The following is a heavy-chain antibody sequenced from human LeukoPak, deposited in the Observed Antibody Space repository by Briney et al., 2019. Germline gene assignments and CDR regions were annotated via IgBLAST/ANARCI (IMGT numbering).Heavy chain of an antibody. J-gene: IGHJ4*02. CDR1: GGTFSSYA. CDR3: AGICGGDCYFDY. V-gene: IGHV1-69*04. D-gene: IGHD2-21*02. Sequence: AASVKVSCTASGGTFSSYAISWVRQAPGQGLEWMGRIIPILGIANYAQKFQGRVTITADKSTSTAYMELSSLRSEDTAVYYCAGICGGDCYFDYWGQGTLVTVSS. CDR2: IIPILGIA.